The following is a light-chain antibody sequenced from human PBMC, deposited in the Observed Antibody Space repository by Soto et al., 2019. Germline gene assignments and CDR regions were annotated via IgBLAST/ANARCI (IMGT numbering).Light chain of an antibody. CDR1: RTLLESDGYNY. J-gene: IGKJ4*01. V-gene: IGKV2-28*01. Sequence: DVVMTQTPLSLPVTPGEPASISCRSSRTLLESDGYNYLAWYLQKPGQSPQLLIYLASTRASGGPDRFSGSGSGTHFTLKISRVEAEDVGVYYCMKAVQRPVTFVGGTKVEIK. CDR2: LAS. CDR3: MKAVQRPVT.